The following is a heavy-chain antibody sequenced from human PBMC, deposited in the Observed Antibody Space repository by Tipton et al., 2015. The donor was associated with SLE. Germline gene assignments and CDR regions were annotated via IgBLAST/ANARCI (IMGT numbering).Heavy chain of an antibody. V-gene: IGHV3-30*04. CDR2: ISYDGSNK. J-gene: IGHJ6*03. D-gene: IGHD2-2*02. CDR3: ARDGGPAAIAPYYYYMDV. CDR1: GFTFSSYA. Sequence: RSLRLSCAASGFTFSSYAMHWVRQAPGKGLEWVAVISYDGSNKYYADSVKGRFTISRDNSKNTLYLQMNSLRAEDTAVYYCARDGGPAAIAPYYYYMDVWGKGTTVTVSS.